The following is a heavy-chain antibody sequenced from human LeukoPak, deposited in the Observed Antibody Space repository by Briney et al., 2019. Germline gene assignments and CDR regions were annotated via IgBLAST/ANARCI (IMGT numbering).Heavy chain of an antibody. CDR1: GFTFSSYE. Sequence: QTGGSLRLSCAASGFTFSSYEMNWVRQAPGKGLEWVSYISSSGSTIYYADSVKGRFTISRDNAKNSLYLQMNSLRAEDTAVYYCAREKSGYYGSGSYPDDYWGQGTLVTVSS. D-gene: IGHD3-10*01. CDR2: ISSSGSTI. V-gene: IGHV3-48*03. CDR3: AREKSGYYGSGSYPDDY. J-gene: IGHJ4*02.